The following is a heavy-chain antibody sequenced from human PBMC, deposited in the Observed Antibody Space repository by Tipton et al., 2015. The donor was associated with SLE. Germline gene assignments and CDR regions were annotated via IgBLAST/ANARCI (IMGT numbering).Heavy chain of an antibody. CDR1: DGSIDRYF. CDR2: INNTGST. CDR3: ARVRGGWANDASDI. D-gene: IGHD6-19*01. J-gene: IGHJ3*02. Sequence: TLSLTCTVSDGSIDRYFWNWIRQPPGKGLEWIGYINNTGSTNYNPSLKSRATISVGTSRNQFSLNLNSVTAADTATYYCARVRGGWANDASDIWGQGTMVTVSS. V-gene: IGHV4-59*01.